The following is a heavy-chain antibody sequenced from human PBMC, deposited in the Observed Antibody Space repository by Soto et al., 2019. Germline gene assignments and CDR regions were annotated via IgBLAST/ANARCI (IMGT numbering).Heavy chain of an antibody. CDR1: GGSISSYY. J-gene: IGHJ6*02. Sequence: SETLSLTCTVSGGSISSYYWSWIRQPPGKGLEWIGYIYYSGSTNYNPSLKSRVTISVDTSKNQFSLKLSSVTAADTAVYYCARQGGYDYYNYYGMDVWGQGTTVTVSS. CDR3: ARQGGYDYYNYYGMDV. V-gene: IGHV4-59*08. D-gene: IGHD5-12*01. CDR2: IYYSGST.